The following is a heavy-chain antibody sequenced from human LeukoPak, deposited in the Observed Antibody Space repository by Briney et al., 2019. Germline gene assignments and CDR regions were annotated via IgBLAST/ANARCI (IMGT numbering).Heavy chain of an antibody. CDR2: INQDGSKK. V-gene: IGHV3-7*01. D-gene: IGHD3-22*01. J-gene: IGHJ3*02. CDR1: GFSIRGYW. CDR3: AREKMDSSGSDPFDI. Sequence: GGSLRLSCAAAGFSIRGYWMDWVRQAPGRGLEWVAKINQDGSKKSYVDSVKGRFTISRDNAKNTLYLQMNSLRVEDTAVYYCAREKMDSSGSDPFDIWGQGTMVTVSS.